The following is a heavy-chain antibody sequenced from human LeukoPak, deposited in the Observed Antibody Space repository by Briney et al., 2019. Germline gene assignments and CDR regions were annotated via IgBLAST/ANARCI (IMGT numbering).Heavy chain of an antibody. V-gene: IGHV3-23*01. CDR1: GFTFSSYA. J-gene: IGHJ4*02. CDR2: ISGSGGST. Sequence: SGGSLRLSCAASGFTFSSYAMSWVRQAPGKGLEWVSAISGSGGSTYYADSVKGRFTISRDNSKNTLYLQMNSLRAEDTAVYYCAKDYYGSGSYPYFDYWGQGTPVTVSS. CDR3: AKDYYGSGSYPYFDY. D-gene: IGHD3-10*01.